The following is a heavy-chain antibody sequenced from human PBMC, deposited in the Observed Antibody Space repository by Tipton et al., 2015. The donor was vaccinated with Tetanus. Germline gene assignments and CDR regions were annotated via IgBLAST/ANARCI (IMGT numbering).Heavy chain of an antibody. V-gene: IGHV4-31*03. Sequence: TLSLTCTVSGGSISSGGYYWSWIRQHPGKGLEWIGYIYYSGSTYYNPSLKSRVTISVDTSKNQFSLKLSSVTAADTAVYYCAGDSSQNWFDPWGQGTLVTVSS. D-gene: IGHD2/OR15-2a*01. CDR2: IYYSGST. J-gene: IGHJ5*02. CDR1: GGSISSGGYY. CDR3: AGDSSQNWFDP.